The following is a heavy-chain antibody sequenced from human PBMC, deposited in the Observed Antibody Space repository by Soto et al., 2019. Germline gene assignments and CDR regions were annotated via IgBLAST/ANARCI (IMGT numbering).Heavy chain of an antibody. CDR1: GFTFSRYG. CDR2: IWYDGSNK. J-gene: IGHJ5*02. Sequence: GGSLRLSCAASGFTFSRYGMHWVRQAPGKGLEWVAVIWYDGSNKYYADSVKGRFTISRDNSKNTLYLQMNSLRAEDTAVYYCARDLWGEEQLVRSHVNWFDPWGQGTLVTVS. D-gene: IGHD6-6*01. V-gene: IGHV3-33*01. CDR3: ARDLWGEEQLVRSHVNWFDP.